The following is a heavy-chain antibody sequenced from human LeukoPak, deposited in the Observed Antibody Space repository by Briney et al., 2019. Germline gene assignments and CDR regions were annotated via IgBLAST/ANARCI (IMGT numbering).Heavy chain of an antibody. CDR2: ISYDGSNK. Sequence: GGSLRLSCAASGFTFSSYGMHWVRQAPGKGLEWVAVISYDGSNKYYVDSVKGRFTISRDNSKNTLYLQMNSLRAEDTAVYYCARGNGDYPRSSDYWGQGTLVTVSS. J-gene: IGHJ4*02. D-gene: IGHD4-17*01. V-gene: IGHV3-30*03. CDR3: ARGNGDYPRSSDY. CDR1: GFTFSSYG.